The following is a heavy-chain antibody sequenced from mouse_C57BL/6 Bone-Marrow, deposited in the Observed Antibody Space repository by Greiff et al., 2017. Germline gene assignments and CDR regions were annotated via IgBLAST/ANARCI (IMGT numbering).Heavy chain of an antibody. CDR3: ARGEYGSSYPFAY. CDR1: GYTFTSYG. Sequence: QVQLKESGAELARPGASVKLSCKASGYTFTSYGMSWVKQRPGQGLEWIGEIYPRSGNTYYNEKFKGKGTLTADKSSSTAYMELRSLTSEDSAVYFCARGEYGSSYPFAYWGQGTLVTVSA. V-gene: IGHV1-81*01. D-gene: IGHD1-1*01. CDR2: IYPRSGNT. J-gene: IGHJ3*01.